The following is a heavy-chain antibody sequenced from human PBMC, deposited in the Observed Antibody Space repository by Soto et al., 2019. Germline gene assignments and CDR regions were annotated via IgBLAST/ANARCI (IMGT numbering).Heavy chain of an antibody. J-gene: IGHJ6*03. CDR3: AKDKGYCSSTSCYPVYMDV. V-gene: IGHV3-23*01. Sequence: GESLKISCAASGFTFSSYAMSWVRQAPGKGLEWVSAISGSGGSTYYADSVKGRFTISRDNSKNTLYLQMNSLRAEDTAVYYCAKDKGYCSSTSCYPVYMDVWGKGTTVTVSS. CDR1: GFTFSSYA. CDR2: ISGSGGST. D-gene: IGHD2-2*01.